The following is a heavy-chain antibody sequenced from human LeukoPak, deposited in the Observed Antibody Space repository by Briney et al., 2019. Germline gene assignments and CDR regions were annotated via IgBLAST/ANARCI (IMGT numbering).Heavy chain of an antibody. Sequence: GGSLRLSCAASGFTFSDYYMSWIRQAPGKGLEWVSAISGSGGSTYYADSVKGRFTISRDNSKNTLYLQMNSLRAEDTAVYYCAKSGRDIVVVPAHWGQGTLVTVSS. CDR1: GFTFSDYY. V-gene: IGHV3-23*01. CDR3: AKSGRDIVVVPAH. CDR2: ISGSGGST. D-gene: IGHD2-2*01. J-gene: IGHJ4*02.